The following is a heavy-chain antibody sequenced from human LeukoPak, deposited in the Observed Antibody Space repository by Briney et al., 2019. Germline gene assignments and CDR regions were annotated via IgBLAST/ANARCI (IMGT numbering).Heavy chain of an antibody. CDR2: NNGDGSTT. V-gene: IGHV3-74*01. D-gene: IGHD2-15*01. CDR1: GFSLSGYW. CDR3: ARDPRNVGLAP. J-gene: IGHJ5*02. Sequence: GGSLRLSCEASGFSLSGYWMYWVRQAPGKGLMYISRNNGDGSTTNYADVVKGRFTMSRDNVKNTLYLQMNSLRVEDTAVYYCARDPRNVGLAPWGQGTLVTVSS.